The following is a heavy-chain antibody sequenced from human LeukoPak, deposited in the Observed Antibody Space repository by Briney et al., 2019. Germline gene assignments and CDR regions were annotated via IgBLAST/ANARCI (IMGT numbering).Heavy chain of an antibody. Sequence: SETLSLTCTVSGGSISSSSYYWGWIRQPPGKGLEWIGSIYYSGSTYYNPSLKSRVTISVDTSKNQFSLKLSSVTAADTAVYYCARDLSGGSRGWFDPWGQGTLVTVSS. CDR3: ARDLSGGSRGWFDP. V-gene: IGHV4-39*07. CDR1: GGSISSSSYY. J-gene: IGHJ5*02. D-gene: IGHD2-15*01. CDR2: IYYSGST.